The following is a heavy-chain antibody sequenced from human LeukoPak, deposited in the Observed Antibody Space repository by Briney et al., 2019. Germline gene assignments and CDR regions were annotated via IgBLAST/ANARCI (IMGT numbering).Heavy chain of an antibody. D-gene: IGHD6-6*01. V-gene: IGHV3-11*01. Sequence: PGGSLRLSCAASGFTFSDYYMSWIRQAPGKGLEWVSYISSSGSTIYYADSVKGRFTISRDNAKSPLYLQTNSLRAEDTAVYYCAREGYSSSSPYYYYGMDVWGQGTTVTVSS. CDR1: GFTFSDYY. J-gene: IGHJ6*02. CDR3: AREGYSSSSPYYYYGMDV. CDR2: ISSSGSTI.